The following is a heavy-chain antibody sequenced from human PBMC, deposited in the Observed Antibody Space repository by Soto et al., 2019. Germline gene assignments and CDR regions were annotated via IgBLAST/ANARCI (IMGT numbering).Heavy chain of an antibody. V-gene: IGHV3-23*01. D-gene: IGHD5-12*01. CDR1: GFSFNDYA. CDR3: TKDWVVVSTMPHL. CDR2: ISASGASI. J-gene: IGHJ5*02. Sequence: EEQLLQSGGGLVQPGGSLRLSCAASGFSFNDYAMSWIRQAPGKGLEWVSGISASGASIHYADSVKGRFIVSRDNSNNALYLQMSSLRVEDPAMYYCTKDWVVVSTMPHLWGQGTRVTVSS.